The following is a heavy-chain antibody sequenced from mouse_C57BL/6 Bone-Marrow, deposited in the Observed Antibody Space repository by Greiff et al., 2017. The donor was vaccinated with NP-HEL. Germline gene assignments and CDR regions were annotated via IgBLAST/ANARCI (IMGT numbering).Heavy chain of an antibody. CDR2: IHPNSGST. CDR3: ARAYYYGSSSPAWFAY. D-gene: IGHD1-1*01. Sequence: QVQLQQSGAELVKPGASVKLSCKASGYTFTSYWMHWVKQRPGQGLEWIGMIHPNSGSTNYNEKFKSKATLTVDKSSSTAYMQLSSLTSEDSAVYYCARAYYYGSSSPAWFAYWGQGTLVTVSA. J-gene: IGHJ3*01. CDR1: GYTFTSYW. V-gene: IGHV1-64*01.